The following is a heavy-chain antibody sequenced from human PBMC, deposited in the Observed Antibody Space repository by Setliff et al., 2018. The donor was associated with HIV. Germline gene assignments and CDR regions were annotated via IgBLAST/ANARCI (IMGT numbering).Heavy chain of an antibody. CDR2: IYYSGST. CDR1: GGSISSYY. CDR3: ARDSPGPQYYYYGMDV. Sequence: SETLSLTCTVSGGSISSYYWSWIRQPPGKGLEWIGYIYYSGSTNCNPSLKSRVTISVDTSKNQFSLKLSSVTAADTAVYYCARDSPGPQYYYYGMDVWGQGTTVTVSS. J-gene: IGHJ6*02. V-gene: IGHV4-59*01.